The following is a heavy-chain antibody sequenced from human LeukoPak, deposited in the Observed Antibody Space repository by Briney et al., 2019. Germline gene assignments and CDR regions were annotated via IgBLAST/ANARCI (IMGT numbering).Heavy chain of an antibody. J-gene: IGHJ4*02. CDR3: ARGMSGNSGYVTDFDY. CDR1: GFTFSSYS. D-gene: IGHD5-12*01. CDR2: ISSSSSYI. Sequence: GGSLRLSCAASGFTFSSYSMNWVRQAPGKGLEWVSSISSSSSYIYYADSVKGRFTISRDNAKNSLYLQMNSLRAEDTAVYYCARGMSGNSGYVTDFDYWGQGTLVTVSS. V-gene: IGHV3-21*01.